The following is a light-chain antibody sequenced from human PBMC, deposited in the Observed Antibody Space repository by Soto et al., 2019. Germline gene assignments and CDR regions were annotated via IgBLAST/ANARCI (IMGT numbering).Light chain of an antibody. V-gene: IGLV3-21*02. CDR1: NIEIKT. CDR2: DDS. Sequence: SYELTQPPSVSVAPGQTARITCGGDNIEIKTVHWYRQKPGQAPALVIYDDSDRPSGIPERMSGSNSGNTATLTISRVEAGDEADYYCQVWDSYSDHYVFGTGTKLTVL. J-gene: IGLJ1*01. CDR3: QVWDSYSDHYV.